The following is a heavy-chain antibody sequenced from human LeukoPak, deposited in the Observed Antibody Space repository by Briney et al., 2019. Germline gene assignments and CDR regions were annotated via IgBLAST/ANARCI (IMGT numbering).Heavy chain of an antibody. CDR3: AREGRYDFWSGPYNWFVP. D-gene: IGHD3-3*01. CDR1: GGSISSYY. CDR2: IYYSGST. V-gene: IGHV4-59*01. Sequence: SETLSLTCTVSGGSISSYYWSWIRQPPGKGLAWIGYIYYSGSTNYNPSLKSRVTISVDTAKNQFSLKLSSVTAADTAVYYCAREGRYDFWSGPYNWFVPWGQGTLATVSS. J-gene: IGHJ5*02.